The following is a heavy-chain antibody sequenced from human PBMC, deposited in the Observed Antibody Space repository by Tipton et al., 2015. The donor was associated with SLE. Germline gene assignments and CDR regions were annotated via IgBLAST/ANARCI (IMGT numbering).Heavy chain of an antibody. CDR1: GFTFDDYA. CDR3: AKDPHDYGNYGYYFDV. J-gene: IGHJ2*01. CDR2: ITWNSASI. Sequence: SLRLSCAASGFTFDDYAMHWVSGITWNSASIGYADSVKGRFTISRDNAKNSLYLQMNSLRPEDTAFYYCAKDPHDYGNYGYYFDVWGRGTLVTVSS. V-gene: IGHV3-9*01. D-gene: IGHD4-11*01.